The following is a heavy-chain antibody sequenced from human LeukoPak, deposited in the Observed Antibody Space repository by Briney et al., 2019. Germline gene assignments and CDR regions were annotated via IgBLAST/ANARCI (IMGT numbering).Heavy chain of an antibody. D-gene: IGHD3-22*01. CDR3: AKDLALSGVVVITLDY. CDR1: GFTFNSYA. CDR2: ISGSGGST. Sequence: GSLRLSCAASGFTFNSYAMSWVRQAPGKGLEWVSAISGSGGSTYYADSVRGRFTISRDNSKNTLYLQMNSLRAEHSHVYYCAKDLALSGVVVITLDYWGQGTLVTVSS. V-gene: IGHV3-23*01. J-gene: IGHJ4*02.